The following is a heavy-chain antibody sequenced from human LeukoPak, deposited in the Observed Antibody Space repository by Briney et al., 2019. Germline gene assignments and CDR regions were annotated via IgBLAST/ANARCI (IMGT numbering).Heavy chain of an antibody. CDR1: GFTFSSYS. J-gene: IGHJ4*02. V-gene: IGHV3-21*01. CDR2: ISSSSSYI. Sequence: GGSLRLSCAASGFTFSSYSMNWVRQAPGKGLEWVSSISSSSSYIYYADSVKGRFTISRDNAKNSLYLQTNSLRAEDTAVYYCASQIVVVPAANFRPVDYWGQGTLVTVSS. CDR3: ASQIVVVPAANFRPVDY. D-gene: IGHD2-2*01.